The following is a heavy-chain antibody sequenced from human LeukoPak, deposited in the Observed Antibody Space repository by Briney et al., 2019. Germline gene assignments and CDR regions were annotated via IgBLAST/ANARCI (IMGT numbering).Heavy chain of an antibody. CDR1: GYSISSGYY. V-gene: IGHV4-38-2*01. Sequence: SETLSLTCAVSGYSISSGYYWGWIRQPPGKGLEGIGSIYHSGSTYYNPSLKSRVTISVDTSKNQFSLKLSSVTAADTAVYYCAAESIVGATTESYVDYWGQGTLVTVSS. CDR3: AAESIVGATTESYVDY. CDR2: IYHSGST. J-gene: IGHJ4*02. D-gene: IGHD1-26*01.